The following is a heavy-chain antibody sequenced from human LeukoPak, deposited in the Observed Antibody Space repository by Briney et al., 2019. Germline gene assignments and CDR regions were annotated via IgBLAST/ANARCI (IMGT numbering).Heavy chain of an antibody. J-gene: IGHJ4*02. CDR1: GYTFANYY. V-gene: IGHV1-2*02. D-gene: IGHD2-15*01. CDR3: AREKRYCSGGSCYSSPIPNDY. Sequence: ASVKVSCKASGYTFANYYIHWVRQAPGQGLEWMGWINPNSGGTNYAQKFQGRVTMTRDTSISTAYMELSRLRSDDTAVYYCAREKRYCSGGSCYSSPIPNDYWGQGTLVTVSS. CDR2: INPNSGGT.